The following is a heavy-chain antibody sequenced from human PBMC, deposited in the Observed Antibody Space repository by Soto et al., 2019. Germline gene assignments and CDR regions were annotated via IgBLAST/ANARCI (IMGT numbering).Heavy chain of an antibody. D-gene: IGHD5-12*01. J-gene: IGHJ6*02. CDR1: GGSISSYY. CDR3: ASGEMATITDYYYGMDV. V-gene: IGHV4-59*01. Sequence: PSETLSLTCTVSGGSISSYYWSWIRQPPGKGLEWIGYNYYSGSTNYNPSLKSRVTISVDTSKNQFSLKLSSVTAADTAVYYCASGEMATITDYYYGMDVWGQGTTVTVSS. CDR2: NYYSGST.